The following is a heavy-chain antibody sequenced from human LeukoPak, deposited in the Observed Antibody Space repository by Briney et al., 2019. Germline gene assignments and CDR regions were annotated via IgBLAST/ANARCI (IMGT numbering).Heavy chain of an antibody. J-gene: IGHJ4*02. CDR2: ISYDGSNT. CDR1: GFTFSSYG. Sequence: GGSLRLSCAASGFTFSSYGMHWVRQAPGKGLEWVAVISYDGSNTYYADSVKGRFTISRDNSKNMLYLQMNSLRAEDTAVYYCARDPSSWYFDYWGQGTLVTVSS. D-gene: IGHD6-13*01. CDR3: ARDPSSWYFDY. V-gene: IGHV3-30*03.